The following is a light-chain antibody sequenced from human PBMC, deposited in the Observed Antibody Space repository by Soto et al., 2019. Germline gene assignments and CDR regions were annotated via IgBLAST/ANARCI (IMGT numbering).Light chain of an antibody. CDR3: QQRSSSLT. CDR1: QSVSTY. CDR2: DAS. Sequence: EIVLTQSPATLSLSPGERAHFSCRASQSVSTYLAWYQQKPGQAPRLLIYDASNRASGIPARFSGSGSGTDFTLTISSLEPEDFAIYYCQQRSSSLTFGGGPKVDIK. J-gene: IGKJ4*01. V-gene: IGKV3-11*01.